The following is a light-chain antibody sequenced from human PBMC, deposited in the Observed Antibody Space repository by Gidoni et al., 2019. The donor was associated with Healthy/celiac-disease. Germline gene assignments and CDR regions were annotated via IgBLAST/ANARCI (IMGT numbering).Light chain of an antibody. CDR2: GAS. J-gene: IGKJ4*01. CDR3: QQYGSSLQLT. Sequence: EIVLTQSPGTLSLSPGERATLSYRSSQSVSSSYLAWYQQKPGQAPRLLIYGASSRATGIPDRVSGSGSGTDFTLTISRLEPEDFAVYYCQQYGSSLQLTFGGGTKVEIK. CDR1: QSVSSSY. V-gene: IGKV3-20*01.